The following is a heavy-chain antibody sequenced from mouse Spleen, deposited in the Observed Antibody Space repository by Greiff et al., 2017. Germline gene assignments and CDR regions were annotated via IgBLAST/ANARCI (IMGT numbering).Heavy chain of an antibody. D-gene: IGHD1-2*01. CDR1: GYSFTGYY. J-gene: IGHJ1*01. Sequence: EVQLQQSGPELVKPGASVKISCKASGYSFTGYYMNWVKQSPEKSLEWIGEINPSTGGTTYNQKFKAKATLTVDKSSSTAYMQLSSLTSEDSAVYYCARNGYGGWYFDVWGAGTTVTVSS. CDR3: ARNGYGGWYFDV. V-gene: IGHV1-42*01. CDR2: INPSTGGT.